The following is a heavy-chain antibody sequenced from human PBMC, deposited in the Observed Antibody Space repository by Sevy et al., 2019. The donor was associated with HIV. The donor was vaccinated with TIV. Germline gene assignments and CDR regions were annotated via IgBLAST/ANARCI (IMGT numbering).Heavy chain of an antibody. CDR1: GDSISSSSYY. Sequence: SETLSLTCSVSGDSISSSSYYWVWIRQPPGKGLEWIGTIYYSGRTYYNPPLKSRVTVSVDTSKNQFSLRVSSVTAADTAVYYCASIKIFGVVSDYSDYWGQGTLVTVSS. V-gene: IGHV4-39*01. J-gene: IGHJ4*02. D-gene: IGHD3-3*01. CDR3: ASIKIFGVVSDYSDY. CDR2: IYYSGRT.